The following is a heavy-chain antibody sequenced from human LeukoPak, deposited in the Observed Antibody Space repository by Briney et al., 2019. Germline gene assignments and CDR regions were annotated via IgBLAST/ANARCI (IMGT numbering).Heavy chain of an antibody. J-gene: IGHJ4*02. CDR2: ISAFNGNT. D-gene: IGHD5-18*01. Sequence: ASVKVSCKASGYTFTSYGISWVRQAPGQGLEWMGWISAFNGNTKYAQKLQGRVSMTTDTSTSTAYMELRSLRSDDTAVYYCTRGRGGAMVTALAYWGQGTLVTVSS. CDR1: GYTFTSYG. CDR3: TRGRGGAMVTALAY. V-gene: IGHV1-18*01.